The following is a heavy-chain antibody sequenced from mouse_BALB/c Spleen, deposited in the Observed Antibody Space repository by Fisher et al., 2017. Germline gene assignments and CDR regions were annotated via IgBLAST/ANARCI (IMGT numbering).Heavy chain of an antibody. J-gene: IGHJ4*01. CDR3: ARGPGKDYAMDY. V-gene: IGHV5-6-5*01. Sequence: RFTISRDNARNILYLQMSSLRSEDTAMYYCARGPGKDYAMDYWGQGTSVTVSS. D-gene: IGHD1-1*01.